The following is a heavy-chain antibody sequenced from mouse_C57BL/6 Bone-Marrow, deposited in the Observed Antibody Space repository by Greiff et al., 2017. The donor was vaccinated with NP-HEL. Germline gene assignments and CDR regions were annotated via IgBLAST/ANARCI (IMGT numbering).Heavy chain of an antibody. D-gene: IGHD2-4*01. CDR2: IDPANGDT. Sequence: EVQLQQSGAELVRPGASVKLSCTASGFNITDDYMHWVKQRPEQGLEWIGWIDPANGDTEYASKFQGKATITADTSSNTAYLQLSSLTSEDTAVYYCTTYDYDDYWGQGTTLTVSS. CDR1: GFNITDDY. V-gene: IGHV14-4*01. CDR3: TTYDYDDY. J-gene: IGHJ2*01.